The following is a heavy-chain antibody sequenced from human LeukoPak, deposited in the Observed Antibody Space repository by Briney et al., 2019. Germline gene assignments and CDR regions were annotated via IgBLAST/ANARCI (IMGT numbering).Heavy chain of an antibody. CDR3: ARINEGYGDFTFDY. J-gene: IGHJ4*02. CDR1: GGSISSYY. Sequence: SETLSLTCTVSGGSISSYYWSWIRQPPGKGLEWIGYIYYSGSTYYNPSLKSRVTISVDTSKNRFSLKLSSVTAADTAVYYCARINEGYGDFTFDYWGQGTLVTVSS. V-gene: IGHV4-59*12. CDR2: IYYSGST. D-gene: IGHD4-17*01.